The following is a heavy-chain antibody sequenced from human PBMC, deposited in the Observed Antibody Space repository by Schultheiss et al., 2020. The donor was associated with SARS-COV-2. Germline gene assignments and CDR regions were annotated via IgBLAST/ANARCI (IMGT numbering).Heavy chain of an antibody. V-gene: IGHV3-21*01. Sequence: GGSLRLSCAASGFTFSSYSMNWVRQAPGKGLEWVSSISSSSSYIYYADSVKGRFTISRDNSKNTLYLQMNSLRAEDTAVYYCARDEQWLALDYWGQGTLVTVSS. CDR1: GFTFSSYS. CDR3: ARDEQWLALDY. D-gene: IGHD6-19*01. J-gene: IGHJ4*02. CDR2: ISSSSSYI.